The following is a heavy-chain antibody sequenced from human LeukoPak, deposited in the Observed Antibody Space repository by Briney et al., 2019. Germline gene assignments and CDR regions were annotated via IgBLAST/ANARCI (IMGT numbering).Heavy chain of an antibody. CDR2: ISSNGGST. CDR3: ARDPRKGYSGSYFFDY. CDR1: GFTFSSYA. D-gene: IGHD1-26*01. Sequence: PGGSLRLSCAASGFTFSSYAMHWVRQAPGKGLEYVSAISSNGGSTYYANSVKGRFTISRDNSKNTLYLQMGSLRAEDMAVYYCARDPRKGYSGSYFFDYWGQGTLVTVSS. J-gene: IGHJ4*02. V-gene: IGHV3-64*01.